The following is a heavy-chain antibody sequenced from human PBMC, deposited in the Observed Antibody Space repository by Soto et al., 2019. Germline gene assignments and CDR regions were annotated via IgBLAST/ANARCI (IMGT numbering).Heavy chain of an antibody. CDR2: IWYDGSNK. CDR3: ARERRIKAVTTFSYYFDY. D-gene: IGHD4-17*01. V-gene: IGHV3-33*01. J-gene: IGHJ4*02. Sequence: PWGSLRLSCAESGFTFSSYGMNWVRQAPGKRLEWVAVIWYDGSNKYYVDSVKGRFTISRDNSKNMLYLKMNSLRAEDTAVYYCARERRIKAVTTFSYYFDYWGQGTMVTVSS. CDR1: GFTFSSYG.